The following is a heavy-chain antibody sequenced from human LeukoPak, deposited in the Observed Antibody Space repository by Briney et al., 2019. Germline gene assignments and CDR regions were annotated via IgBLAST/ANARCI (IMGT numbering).Heavy chain of an antibody. V-gene: IGHV4-4*07. CDR2: IYTSGST. CDR3: ARSSFYDYYYYYGMDV. J-gene: IGHJ6*02. D-gene: IGHD2-2*01. CDR1: GGSISSYY. Sequence: SETLSLTCTVSGGSISSYYWSWIRQPAGKGLEWIGRIYTSGSTNYNPSLKSRVTMSVDTSKNQFSLKLSSVTAADTAVYYCARSSFYDYYYYYGMDVWGQGTTVTVSS.